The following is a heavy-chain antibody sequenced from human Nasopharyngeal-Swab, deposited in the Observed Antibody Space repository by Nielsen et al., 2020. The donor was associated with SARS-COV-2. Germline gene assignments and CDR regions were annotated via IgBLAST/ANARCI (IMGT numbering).Heavy chain of an antibody. J-gene: IGHJ6*02. CDR3: ARDLVYSYYYYGMDV. V-gene: IGHV1-2*04. Sequence: ASVKVSCKASGYTFTDYYMHWVRQAPGQGLEWMGWINPNSGGTNYAQKFQGWVTMTRDTSISTAYMELSRLRSDDTAVYYCARDLVYSYYYYGMDVWGQGTTVTVSS. CDR1: GYTFTDYY. D-gene: IGHD2-15*01. CDR2: INPNSGGT.